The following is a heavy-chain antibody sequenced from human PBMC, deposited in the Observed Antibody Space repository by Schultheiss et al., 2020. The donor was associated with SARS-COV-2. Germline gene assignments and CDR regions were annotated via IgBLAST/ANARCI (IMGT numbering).Heavy chain of an antibody. D-gene: IGHD3-16*02. CDR2: ISSSSSTI. CDR3: TTDYRRGQHVKFAY. Sequence: GGSLRLSCAASGFTFSSYEMNWVRQAPGKGLEWVSYISSSSSTIYYADSVKGRFTISRDNSKNTLYLQMNSLKTEDTAVYYCTTDYRRGQHVKFAYWGQGTLVTVSS. CDR1: GFTFSSYE. V-gene: IGHV3-48*01. J-gene: IGHJ4*02.